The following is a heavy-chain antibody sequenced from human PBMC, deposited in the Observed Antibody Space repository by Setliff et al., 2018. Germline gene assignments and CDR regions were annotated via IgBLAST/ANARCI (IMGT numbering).Heavy chain of an antibody. D-gene: IGHD3-10*01. V-gene: IGHV3-21*01. J-gene: IGHJ4*02. CDR2: ISDSSSFM. CDR3: ARPGRSNYWDSFDY. CDR1: GFSFSFYN. Sequence: PGGSLRLSCAASGFSFSFYNMHWVRQTPGKGLEWISSISDSSSFMHYADSLKGRFTISRDNAKNSLYLQMNSLRADDTGVYYCARPGRSNYWDSFDYWGQGILVTVSS.